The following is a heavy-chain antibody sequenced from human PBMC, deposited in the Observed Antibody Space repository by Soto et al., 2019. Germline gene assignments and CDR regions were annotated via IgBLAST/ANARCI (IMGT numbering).Heavy chain of an antibody. J-gene: IGHJ5*01. CDR2: VYASGGA. CDR1: GVSIHNSHSF. Sequence: SETLSLTCAVSGVSIHNSHSFWGWIRQPPGKGLEFIGSVYASGGAYHNPSFKGRVTISVDTSTNQLSLRLNSVTAADTAVYFCGRVVEGATRHTDFDSWGQGTLVTVSS. D-gene: IGHD2-15*01. V-gene: IGHV4-39*02. CDR3: GRVVEGATRHTDFDS.